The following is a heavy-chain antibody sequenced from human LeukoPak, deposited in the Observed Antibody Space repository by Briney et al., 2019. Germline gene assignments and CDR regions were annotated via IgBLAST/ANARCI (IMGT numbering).Heavy chain of an antibody. CDR2: IYYSGST. Sequence: PSETLSLTCTVSGGSISSSSYYWGWIRQPPGKGLEWIGSIYYSGSTYYNPSLKSRVTISVDTSKNQFSLKLSSVTAADTAVYYCARGYSSSIQRYYYMDVWGKGTTVTVSS. V-gene: IGHV4-39*01. J-gene: IGHJ6*03. CDR1: GGSISSSSYY. D-gene: IGHD6-6*01. CDR3: ARGYSSSIQRYYYMDV.